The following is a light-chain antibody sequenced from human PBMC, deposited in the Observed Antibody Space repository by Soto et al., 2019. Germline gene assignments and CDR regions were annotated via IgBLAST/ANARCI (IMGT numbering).Light chain of an antibody. Sequence: AIQMTQSPSSLSASVGDRVTITCRASQGIRNDLGWYQQKPGKAPKLLIYAASSLQCGVPSRFSGSGSGTDVTLTIGILQPEDFATYYCLQYYNYPRTFGGGTQVEIK. J-gene: IGKJ4*01. V-gene: IGKV1-6*01. CDR2: AAS. CDR1: QGIRND. CDR3: LQYYNYPRT.